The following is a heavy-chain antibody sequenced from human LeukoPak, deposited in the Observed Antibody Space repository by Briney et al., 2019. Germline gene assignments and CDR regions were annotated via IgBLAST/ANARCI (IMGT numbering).Heavy chain of an antibody. CDR1: GFTFSSYA. V-gene: IGHV3-30*04. CDR2: ISYDGSNK. J-gene: IGHJ6*03. D-gene: IGHD4/OR15-4a*01. CDR3: ARDGTMVGVADYYYYDYMDV. Sequence: GGSLRLSCAASGFTFSSYAMHWVRQAPGKGLEWVAVISYDGSNKYYADSVKGRFTISRDNSKNTLYLQMNSLRAEDTAVYYCARDGTMVGVADYYYYDYMDVWGKGTTVTVSS.